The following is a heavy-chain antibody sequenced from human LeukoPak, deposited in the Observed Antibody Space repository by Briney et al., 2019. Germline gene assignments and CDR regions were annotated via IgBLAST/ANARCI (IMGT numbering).Heavy chain of an antibody. V-gene: IGHV3-23*01. CDR1: GFTFSSYA. J-gene: IGHJ4*02. D-gene: IGHD6-13*01. CDR2: ISGGGGSP. CDR3: ANDRIAAAGIIY. Sequence: GGSLRLSCAASGFTFSSYAMGWVRQAPGKGLEWVSAISGGGGSPYYADSVKGRFTISRDNSKNTLYLQMNSLRAEDTAVYYCANDRIAAAGIIYWGQGTLVTVSS.